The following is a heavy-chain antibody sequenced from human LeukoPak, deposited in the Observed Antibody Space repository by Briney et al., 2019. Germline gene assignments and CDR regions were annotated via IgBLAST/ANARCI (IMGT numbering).Heavy chain of an antibody. CDR2: ISYDGSNK. CDR1: GFTFSGYA. J-gene: IGHJ4*02. CDR3: TRDVPSVEIRFDY. V-gene: IGHV3-30-3*01. Sequence: PGGSLRLSCAASGFTFSGYAMHWVRQAPGKGLEWVAVISYDGSNKYYADSVKGRFTISRDNSKNTLYLQMNSLKTEDTAVYYCTRDVPSVEIRFDYWGQGTLVTVSS. D-gene: IGHD2-2*01.